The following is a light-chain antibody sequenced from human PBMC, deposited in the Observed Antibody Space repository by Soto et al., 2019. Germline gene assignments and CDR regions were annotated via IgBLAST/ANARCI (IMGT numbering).Light chain of an antibody. CDR1: QAVNTR. J-gene: IGKJ5*01. CDR3: QQYGGSPAIT. V-gene: IGKV3-20*01. Sequence: EIVLTQSPATLSSFPGDRVTLSCRSSQAVNTRLAWYQHKPGQAPRLLIYLTSNRAAGIPARFRGSGSGTDFTLTISRLEPEDFAVYYCQQYGGSPAITFGQGTRLEIK. CDR2: LTS.